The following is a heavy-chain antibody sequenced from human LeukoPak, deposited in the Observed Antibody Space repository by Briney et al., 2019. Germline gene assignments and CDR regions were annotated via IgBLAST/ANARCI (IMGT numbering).Heavy chain of an antibody. CDR3: ARGKRLWSGYSHYYGMDV. Sequence: SSETLSLTCAVYGGSFSGYYWSWIRQPPGKGLEWIGYIYYSASTNYNPSLKSRVTISVDTSKNQFSLKLSSVTAADTAVYYCARGKRLWSGYSHYYGMDVWGQGTTVTVSS. V-gene: IGHV4-59*01. CDR1: GGSFSGYY. CDR2: IYYSAST. J-gene: IGHJ6*02. D-gene: IGHD3-3*01.